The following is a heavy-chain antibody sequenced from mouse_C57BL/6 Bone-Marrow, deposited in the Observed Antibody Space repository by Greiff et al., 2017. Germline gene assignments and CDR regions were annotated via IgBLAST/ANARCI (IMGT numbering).Heavy chain of an antibody. V-gene: IGHV8-8*01. CDR3: ARIRADGYYVFLYFDV. Sequence: QVTLKESGPGILQPSQTLSLTCSFSGFSLSTFGLGVGWIRQPSGKGLEWLAHSWWDADNYYNPALKSRLTISKDTSKNQVFLKIANVDTADTATYYCARIRADGYYVFLYFDVWGTGTTVTVSS. J-gene: IGHJ1*03. D-gene: IGHD2-3*01. CDR2: SWWDADN. CDR1: GFSLSTFGLG.